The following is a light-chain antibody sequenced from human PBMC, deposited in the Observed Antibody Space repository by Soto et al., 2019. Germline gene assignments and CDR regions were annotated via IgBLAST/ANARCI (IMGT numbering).Light chain of an antibody. V-gene: IGKV3-20*01. J-gene: IGKJ1*01. CDR2: GTS. Sequence: PGERGTLSCSASESVTDYLAWYQQKPGQAPRLLIYGTSTRATGIPVRFSGSGSGTDFTLTISSLQPEDFAVYYCQQYGSSPTTFGQGTK. CDR3: QQYGSSPTT. CDR1: ESVTDY.